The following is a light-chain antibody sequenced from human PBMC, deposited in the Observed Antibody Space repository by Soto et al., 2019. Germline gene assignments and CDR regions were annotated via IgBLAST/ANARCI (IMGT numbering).Light chain of an antibody. CDR1: QSVSSSY. V-gene: IGKV3-20*01. Sequence: ESVLTQSPGTLSLSPGERATLSCRASQSVSSSYLAWYQQKRGQPPRLXVYAASSRATGIPARFSGSGSGTDFTLTISRLEPEDFEIYYCQQYGSHRGTFGQGTKLDIK. CDR3: QQYGSHRGT. J-gene: IGKJ1*01. CDR2: AAS.